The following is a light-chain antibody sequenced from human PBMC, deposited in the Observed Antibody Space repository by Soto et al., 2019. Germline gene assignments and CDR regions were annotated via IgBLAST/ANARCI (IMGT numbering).Light chain of an antibody. Sequence: QSALTQPASVSGSPGQSITNSCTGTSSDVGGYNYVSWYHQHPGKAPKFMIYDVSNRPSGVSNRFSGSKSGNTASLTISGLQAEDEADYYCCSYTTSNTRQIVFGTGTKVTVL. CDR3: CSYTTSNTRQIV. V-gene: IGLV2-14*01. J-gene: IGLJ1*01. CDR1: SSDVGGYNY. CDR2: DVS.